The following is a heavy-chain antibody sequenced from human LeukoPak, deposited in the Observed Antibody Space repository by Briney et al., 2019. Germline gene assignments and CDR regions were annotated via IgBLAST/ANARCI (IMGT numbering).Heavy chain of an antibody. Sequence: GGSLRLSCAASGFAFSTYWMTWVRQAPGKGLEWVASLNQDGSEKYYVDSVKGRFTISRDNAQKSLYLEMKSLSAKDTAVYYCARAVTSTEGYWGQGTLVTVSS. CDR3: ARAVTSTEGY. CDR2: LNQDGSEK. V-gene: IGHV3-7*03. CDR1: GFAFSTYW. J-gene: IGHJ4*02.